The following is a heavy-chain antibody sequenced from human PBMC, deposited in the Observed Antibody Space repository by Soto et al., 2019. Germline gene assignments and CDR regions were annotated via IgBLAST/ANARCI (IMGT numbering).Heavy chain of an antibody. V-gene: IGHV3-30*18. D-gene: IGHD3-16*02. CDR3: ANALGELSPESFDY. J-gene: IGHJ4*02. CDR2: ISYDGNNK. Sequence: QVQLVESGGGVVQPGESLRLSCAASGFTFSSYGMHWVRQAQGKGLEWVTFISYDGNNKYYADSVKGRVTVSRDNSKNTQYLPMNSRRAGDTAVYFWANALGELSPESFDYWGRGTLVTVSS. CDR1: GFTFSSYG.